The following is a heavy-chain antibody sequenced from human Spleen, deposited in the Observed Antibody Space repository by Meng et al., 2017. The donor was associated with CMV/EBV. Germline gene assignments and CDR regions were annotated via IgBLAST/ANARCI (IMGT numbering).Heavy chain of an antibody. J-gene: IGHJ4*02. Sequence: GGSLRLSCAASGFTLSSYGMHWARQAPGKGLEWVAGISYDGSTKRYGDSVRGRFTISRDNPKNTLYLQMNSLRPEDTAVYYCASQIRFLEWLTHWGQGTLVTVSS. V-gene: IGHV3-30*19. CDR3: ASQIRFLEWLTH. D-gene: IGHD3-3*01. CDR1: GFTLSSYG. CDR2: ISYDGSTK.